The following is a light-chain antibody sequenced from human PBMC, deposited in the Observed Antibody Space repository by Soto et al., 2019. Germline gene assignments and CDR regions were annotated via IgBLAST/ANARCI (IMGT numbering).Light chain of an antibody. CDR1: QSVSSSY. CDR2: GAS. Sequence: EIVLTQSPGPLSLSPGERATLSCRASQSVSSSYFAWYEQKAGQAPRLLMYGASTRATGIPARFSGSGSGTEFTFTISSLQPEDFAIYYCQQSSRTPITSGQGPRRKIK. CDR3: QQSSRTPIT. V-gene: IGKV3D-20*02. J-gene: IGKJ5*01.